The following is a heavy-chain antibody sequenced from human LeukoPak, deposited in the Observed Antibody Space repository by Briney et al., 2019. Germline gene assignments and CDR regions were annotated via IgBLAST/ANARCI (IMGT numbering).Heavy chain of an antibody. V-gene: IGHV4-39*07. D-gene: IGHD3-10*01. CDR3: ARVVPRGSGRNQRPNWFDP. Sequence: SETLSLTCTVSGGSISSSSYYWGWIRQPPGKGLEWIGSIYYSGNTYYNPSLKSRVTISVDTSRNQFSLKLSSVTAADTAVYYCARVVPRGSGRNQRPNWFDPWGQGTLVTVSS. J-gene: IGHJ5*02. CDR2: IYYSGNT. CDR1: GGSISSSSYY.